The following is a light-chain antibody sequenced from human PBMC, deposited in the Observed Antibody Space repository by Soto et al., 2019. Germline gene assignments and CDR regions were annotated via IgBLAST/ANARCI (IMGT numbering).Light chain of an antibody. J-gene: IGLJ2*01. CDR3: VSHGNNRV. CDR2: EVS. V-gene: IGLV2-14*01. Sequence: QSVLTQPASVSGSPGQSITISCSGSNSDIGAYNYVSWYQQHPGKAPKFIMYEVSYRPSGVSNRFSGSKSGNTASLTISGLQADDEADYYCVSHGNNRVFGGGTKVTVL. CDR1: NSDIGAYNY.